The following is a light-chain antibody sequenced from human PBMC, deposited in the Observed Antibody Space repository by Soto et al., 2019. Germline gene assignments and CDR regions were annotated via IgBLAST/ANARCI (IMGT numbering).Light chain of an antibody. Sequence: QAVVTQPPSASGTPGERVTISCSGSSSNIGTNAVSWYQRLPGTAPKLLIYSNNQRPSGVPDRFSGSKSGTSASLAISGLQSEDEADYYCATWDDSLTGVEFGGGTKLTVL. V-gene: IGLV1-44*01. J-gene: IGLJ3*02. CDR2: SNN. CDR3: ATWDDSLTGVE. CDR1: SSNIGTNA.